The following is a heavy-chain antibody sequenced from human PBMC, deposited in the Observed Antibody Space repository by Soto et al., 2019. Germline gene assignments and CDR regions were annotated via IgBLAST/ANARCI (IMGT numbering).Heavy chain of an antibody. CDR2: IYYSGST. D-gene: IGHD1-1*01. CDR3: ARAGYYAFDI. J-gene: IGHJ3*02. CDR1: GGSIISYY. Sequence: SETLSLTCTVSGGSIISYYWSWIRQPPGKGLEWIGYIYYSGSTNYNPSLKSRVTISVGTSKNQFSLKLSSVTAADTAVYYCARAGYYAFDIWGQGTMVTVSS. V-gene: IGHV4-59*01.